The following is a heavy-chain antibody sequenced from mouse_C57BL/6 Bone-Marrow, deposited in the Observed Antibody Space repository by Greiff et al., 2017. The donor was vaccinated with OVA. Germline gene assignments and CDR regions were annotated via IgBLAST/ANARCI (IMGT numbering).Heavy chain of an antibody. V-gene: IGHV1-64*01. Sequence: VQLQQSGAELVKPGASVKLSCKASGYTFTSYWMHWVKQRPRQGLEWIGMIHPNSGSTNYNEKFKSKATLTVDKSSSTAYMQLSSLTSEDSAVYYCARGMVTTLYYYAMDYWGQGTSVTVSS. CDR1: GYTFTSYW. D-gene: IGHD2-1*01. J-gene: IGHJ4*01. CDR3: ARGMVTTLYYYAMDY. CDR2: IHPNSGST.